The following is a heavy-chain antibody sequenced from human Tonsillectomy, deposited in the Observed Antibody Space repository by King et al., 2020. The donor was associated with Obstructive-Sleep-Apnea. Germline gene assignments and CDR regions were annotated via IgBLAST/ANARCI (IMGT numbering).Heavy chain of an antibody. V-gene: IGHV3-30*18. CDR1: GFTFNSYG. J-gene: IGHJ5*02. CDR3: AKNEASISAVSTDPIA. CDR2: ISYDGSNK. D-gene: IGHD6-6*01. Sequence: VQLVESGGGVVQPGRALRLSCAASGFTFNSYGMHWVRQAPGKGLEWLAVISYDGSNKNYADSVKGRFTISRDNSKNTLYLKMNSLRAGDTAMYYCAKNEASISAVSTDPIAWGQGTLVTVSS.